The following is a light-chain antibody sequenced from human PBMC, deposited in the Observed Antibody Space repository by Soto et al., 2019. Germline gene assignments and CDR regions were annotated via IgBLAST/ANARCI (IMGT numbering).Light chain of an antibody. V-gene: IGLV1-40*01. J-gene: IGLJ3*02. CDR1: RSNIGAGYD. CDR3: QSFDSSLSGWV. CDR2: GNT. Sequence: QPVVTQPPSVSGAPGQRVTISCTGSRSNIGAGYDVHWYQQLPGTAPKLLVSGNTNRPSGVPDRFSGSKSGTSASLAITGLQAEDEADYYCQSFDSSLSGWVFGGGTKLTVL.